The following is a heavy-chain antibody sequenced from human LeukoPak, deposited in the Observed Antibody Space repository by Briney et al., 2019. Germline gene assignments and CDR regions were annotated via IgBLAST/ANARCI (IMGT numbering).Heavy chain of an antibody. CDR2: ISTGGGST. CDR1: GFTFSTYD. D-gene: IGHD3-22*01. CDR3: AKRGVVIRVILVGFHKQAFYFDS. J-gene: IGHJ4*02. Sequence: RAGGSLRLSCAASGFTFSTYDMSWVRQAPGKGLEWVSSISTGGGSTSYADSVKGRFTVSRDNSKNTLYLQMNSLRAEDTAVYFCAKRGVVIRVILVGFHKQAFYFDSWGQGALVTVSS. V-gene: IGHV3-23*01.